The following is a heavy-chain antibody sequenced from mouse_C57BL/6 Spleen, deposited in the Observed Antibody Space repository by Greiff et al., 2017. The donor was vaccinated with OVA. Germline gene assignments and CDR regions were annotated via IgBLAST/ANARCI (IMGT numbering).Heavy chain of an antibody. J-gene: IGHJ2*01. CDR2: IYPGGGYT. V-gene: IGHV1-63*01. CDR1: GYTFTNYW. Sequence: VQLQQSGAELVRPGTSVKMSCKASGYTFTNYWIGWAKQRPGHGLEWIGDIYPGGGYTNYNEKFKGKATLTADKSSSTAYMQFSSLTSEYSAIYYCARLGAQANYFDYWGQGTTLTVSS. D-gene: IGHD3-2*02. CDR3: ARLGAQANYFDY.